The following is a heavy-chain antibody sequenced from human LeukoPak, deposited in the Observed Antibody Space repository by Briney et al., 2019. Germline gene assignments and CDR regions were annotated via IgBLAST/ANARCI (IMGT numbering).Heavy chain of an antibody. Sequence: GGSLRLSCAASGFTFNNAWMSWVRQAPGKGLEWVGRIKSKPDGGTTDYAAPVKGRFTFSRDGSKNTLYLQMNSLKTEDTAVYYCSTGIGGHWGQGTLVTVSS. V-gene: IGHV3-15*01. D-gene: IGHD3-16*01. J-gene: IGHJ4*02. CDR3: STGIGGH. CDR2: IKSKPDGGTT. CDR1: GFTFNNAW.